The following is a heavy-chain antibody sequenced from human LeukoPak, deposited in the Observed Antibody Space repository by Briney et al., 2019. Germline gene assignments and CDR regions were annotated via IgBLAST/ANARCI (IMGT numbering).Heavy chain of an antibody. CDR1: GFTFSSYA. Sequence: GGSLRLSCAASGFTFSSYAMSCVRQAPGKGLEWVAFISYDGTNKHYADSVKGRFSISRDTSDYTLYLQMNSLRDDDKAVYYWAKDRRPGWDGGFDYWGQGTLVSVSS. CDR3: AKDRRPGWDGGFDY. CDR2: ISYDGTNK. V-gene: IGHV3-30*18. J-gene: IGHJ4*02. D-gene: IGHD6-19*01.